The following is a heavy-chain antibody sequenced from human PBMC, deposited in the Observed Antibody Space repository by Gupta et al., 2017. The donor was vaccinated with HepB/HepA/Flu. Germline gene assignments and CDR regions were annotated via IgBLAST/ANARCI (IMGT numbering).Heavy chain of an antibody. CDR2: ISPGDSDT. Sequence: EVQLVQSGAEVKKPGESLKISCKGSGYSFTRNWIGWVRQMPGKGLEWMGIISPGDSDTRYSPSFEGQVTLSADKSLTTAYLQWSSLKASDTAIYYCARPHESSAYFGFFWGQGTLVTVSS. V-gene: IGHV5-51*01. CDR3: ARPHESSAYFGFF. D-gene: IGHD3-22*01. CDR1: GYSFTRNW. J-gene: IGHJ4*02.